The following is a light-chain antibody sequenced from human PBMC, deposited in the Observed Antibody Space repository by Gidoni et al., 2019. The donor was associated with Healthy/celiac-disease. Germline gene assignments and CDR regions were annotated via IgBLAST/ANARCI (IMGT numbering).Light chain of an antibody. CDR1: QSVSSN. V-gene: IGKV3-15*01. Sequence: EIVMTQSPATLSVSPGERATLSCRASQSVSSNLAWYQQKPGQAPRLLIYGASTRATGIPARFSGSGSETEFTLTISSLQSEDFAVYYCQQYNNWPQTFXQXTKVEIK. CDR2: GAS. CDR3: QQYNNWPQT. J-gene: IGKJ1*01.